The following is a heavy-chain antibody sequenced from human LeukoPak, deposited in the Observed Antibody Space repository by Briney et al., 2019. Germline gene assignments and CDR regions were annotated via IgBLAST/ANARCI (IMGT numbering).Heavy chain of an antibody. Sequence: PGRSLRLSCAASGFIFTNFAMHWVRQAPGKGLMWVSRIDNAGSNTAYADSVKGRFTISRDNAKNTLHLQMNSLRVDDTAVYYCVRGPTYFDYWGQGVLVTVSS. V-gene: IGHV3-74*01. CDR1: GFIFTNFA. J-gene: IGHJ4*02. CDR3: VRGPTYFDY. CDR2: IDNAGSNT.